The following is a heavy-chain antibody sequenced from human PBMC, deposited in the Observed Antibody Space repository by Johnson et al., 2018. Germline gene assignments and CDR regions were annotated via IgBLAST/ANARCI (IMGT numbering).Heavy chain of an antibody. D-gene: IGHD4-17*01. CDR3: ARSAVPGYYFYGLDV. Sequence: QVQLQESGPGLVKASETLSVTCSVSGGSIDRYYWNWIRQSPRRGLEWIGSVFHSGTTSFNPSLSGRFTMSVDTSKNEFSLKLTSVTVADTAIYYCARSAVPGYYFYGLDVWGQGTTVAVSS. V-gene: IGHV4-59*01. CDR2: VFHSGTT. J-gene: IGHJ6*02. CDR1: GGSIDRYY.